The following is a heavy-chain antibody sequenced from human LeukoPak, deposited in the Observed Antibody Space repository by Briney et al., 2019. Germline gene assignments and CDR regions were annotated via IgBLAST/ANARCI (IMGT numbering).Heavy chain of an antibody. V-gene: IGHV1-18*01. CDR2: ISAYNGNA. CDR3: ARAYYGRYYFDY. D-gene: IGHD1-26*01. J-gene: IGHJ4*02. Sequence: ASVKVSCKASGYTFTSYGISWVRQAPGQGLEWMGWISAYNGNANYAQKLQGRVTMTTDTSTSTAYMELRSLRSDDTAVYYCARAYYGRYYFDYWGQGTLVTVSS. CDR1: GYTFTSYG.